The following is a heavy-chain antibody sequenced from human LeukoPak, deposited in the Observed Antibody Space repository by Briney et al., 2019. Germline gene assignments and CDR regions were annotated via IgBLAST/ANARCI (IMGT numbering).Heavy chain of an antibody. CDR3: AKETGIAARGDFVN. CDR2: ISWNSGSI. J-gene: IGHJ4*02. Sequence: GRSLRLSCAASGFTFDDYAMHWVRQAPGKGLEWVSGISWNSGSIGYADSVKGRFTISRDNAKNSLYLQMNSLRAEDTALYYCAKETGIAARGDFVNWGQGTLVTVSS. D-gene: IGHD6-6*01. CDR1: GFTFDDYA. V-gene: IGHV3-9*01.